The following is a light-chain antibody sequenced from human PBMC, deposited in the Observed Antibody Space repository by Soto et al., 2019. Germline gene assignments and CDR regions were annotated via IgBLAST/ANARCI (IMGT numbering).Light chain of an antibody. CDR2: DVS. CDR1: SSDVGGYNY. Sequence: QSVLTQPASVSGSPGQSITISCTGTSSDVGGYNYVSWYQQHPGKAPKFMIYDVSNRPSGVSNRFSGSKSDNTASLTISGLQAEDVADYYCSSYTTSNPRQQDFGTGTNDTVL. V-gene: IGLV2-14*01. CDR3: SSYTTSNPRQQD. J-gene: IGLJ1*01.